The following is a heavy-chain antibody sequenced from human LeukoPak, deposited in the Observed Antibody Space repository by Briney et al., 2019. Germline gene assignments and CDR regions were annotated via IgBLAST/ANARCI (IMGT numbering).Heavy chain of an antibody. CDR3: ASIMVRGVIIS. V-gene: IGHV3-21*01. Sequence: GGSLRLSCAASGFTFSSYSMTWVRQAPGKGLEWVSSISSSSSYIYYADSVKGRFTISRDNAKNSLYLQMNSLRAEDTAVYYCASIMVRGVIISWGQGTLVTVSS. CDR1: GFTFSSYS. J-gene: IGHJ5*02. CDR2: ISSSSSYI. D-gene: IGHD3-10*01.